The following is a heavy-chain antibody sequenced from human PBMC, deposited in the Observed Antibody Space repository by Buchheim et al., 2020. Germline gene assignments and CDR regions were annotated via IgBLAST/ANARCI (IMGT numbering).Heavy chain of an antibody. CDR3: ARAGPFYFDY. CDR1: GYSFSGFG. D-gene: IGHD1-1*01. CDR2: IWSDGSKK. Sequence: VQLVESGGDVVQPGTSLRLSCAASGYSFSGFGMHWVRQAPGKGLEWVAIIWSDGSKKYYADSVKGRFTISRDNYKNTLYLQMNSLRAEDSALYYCARAGPFYFDYWGQGSL. J-gene: IGHJ4*02. V-gene: IGHV3-33*01.